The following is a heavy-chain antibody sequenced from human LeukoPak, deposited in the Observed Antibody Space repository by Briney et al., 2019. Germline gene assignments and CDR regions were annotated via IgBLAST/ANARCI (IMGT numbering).Heavy chain of an antibody. CDR2: IKQDWRET. CDR1: AITFSNSW. CDR3: ARHLAGVSLYRHFDY. J-gene: IGHJ4*02. Sequence: GGSLRLSCTASAITFSNSWMSWVRQAPGKGLEWVANIKQDWRETQYVDSVKARFTISRDNCKNSLFLQMNRLRGEDTAIYYCARHLAGVSLYRHFDYWGQGTLVTVSS. V-gene: IGHV3-7*01. D-gene: IGHD5/OR15-5a*01.